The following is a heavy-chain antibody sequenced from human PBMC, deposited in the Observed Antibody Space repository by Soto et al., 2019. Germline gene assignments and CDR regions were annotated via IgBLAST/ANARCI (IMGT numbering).Heavy chain of an antibody. CDR3: ARVGGDDFGDSGGFDY. CDR1: GGSIRDYF. D-gene: IGHD4-17*01. V-gene: IGHV4-59*01. CDR2: IYYSGRT. J-gene: IGHJ4*02. Sequence: PSETLSLICTVSGGSIRDYFWTWIWQPPGKGLEWIGYIYYSGRTNYNPSLKSRVSISVDTSKNHFSLQLRSVTAADTAVYYCARVGGDDFGDSGGFDYWGQGTLVTVSS.